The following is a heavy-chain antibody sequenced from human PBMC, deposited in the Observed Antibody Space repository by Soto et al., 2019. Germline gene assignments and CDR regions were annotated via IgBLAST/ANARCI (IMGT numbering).Heavy chain of an antibody. V-gene: IGHV4-39*01. CDR2: VHHNGRT. J-gene: IGHJ4*02. CDR3: ARHGSGSQYPEDS. Sequence: LSLTCTFSGGSITSGDNYYWGWVRQPPGKGLEYIGSVHHNGRTYSNPSLKSRVTVSADTSKNQFSLKLTSVTAADTAVYYCARHGSGSQYPEDSWGQGTLVTVSS. CDR1: GGSITSGDNYY. D-gene: IGHD3-10*01.